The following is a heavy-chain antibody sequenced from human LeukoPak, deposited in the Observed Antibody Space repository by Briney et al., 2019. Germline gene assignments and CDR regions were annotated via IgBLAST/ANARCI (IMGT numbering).Heavy chain of an antibody. V-gene: IGHV4-59*01. CDR1: GGSISSYY. J-gene: IGHJ5*02. CDR2: IYYSGST. CDR3: ARAKGSWLDP. Sequence: SETLSLTCTVSGGSISSYYWSWIRQPPGKGLEWIGYIYYSGSTNYNPSLKSRVTISVDTSKNQFSLKLSSVTAADTAVYYCARAKGSWLDPWGQGTLVTVSS. D-gene: IGHD2-15*01.